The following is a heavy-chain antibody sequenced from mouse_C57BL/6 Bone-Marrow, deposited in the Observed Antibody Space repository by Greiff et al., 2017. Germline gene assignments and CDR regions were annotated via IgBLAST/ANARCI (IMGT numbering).Heavy chain of an antibody. CDR2: ISSGGSYT. V-gene: IGHV5-6*01. J-gene: IGHJ3*01. CDR3: ARFAY. Sequence: EVQLVESGGDLVKPGGSLKLSCAASGFTFSSYGMSWVRQTPDKRLEWVATISSGGSYTYYPDSVKGRFTISRDNAKNTLYLQMSSLKSEDTAMYYCARFAYWGQGTLVTVSA. CDR1: GFTFSSYG.